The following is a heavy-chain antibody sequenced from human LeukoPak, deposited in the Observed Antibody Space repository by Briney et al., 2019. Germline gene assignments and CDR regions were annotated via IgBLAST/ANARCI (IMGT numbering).Heavy chain of an antibody. CDR1: RFTFSSYA. CDR2: ISGSGGNT. CDR3: VKARMPHCGTDCLES. J-gene: IGHJ4*02. V-gene: IGHV3-23*01. D-gene: IGHD2-21*02. Sequence: GGSLRLSCAASRFTFSSYAMTWVRQAPGKGLEWVSAISGSGGNTYYADSVKGRFTISRDNSKNTVYLQMNSLRAEDTAVYYCVKARMPHCGTDCLESWGQGTLVTVSS.